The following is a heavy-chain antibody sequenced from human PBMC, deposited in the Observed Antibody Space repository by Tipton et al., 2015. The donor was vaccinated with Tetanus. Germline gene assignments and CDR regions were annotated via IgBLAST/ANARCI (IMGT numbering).Heavy chain of an antibody. J-gene: IGHJ5*01. D-gene: IGHD1-14*01. CDR3: ARSTSVGSSLPLTPLFDF. CDR2: IYYSGST. CDR1: GGSISSGGYF. Sequence: QVQLVQSGAEVKPSGTLSLTCTVSGGSISSGGYFWNWIRQYPGKGLEWIGYIYYSGSTYYNPSLKDRAVISEDTPRDQFSLRLTSVTAEDTAIYYCARSTSVGSSLPLTPLFDFWGQGTLVTVSS. V-gene: IGHV4-31*03.